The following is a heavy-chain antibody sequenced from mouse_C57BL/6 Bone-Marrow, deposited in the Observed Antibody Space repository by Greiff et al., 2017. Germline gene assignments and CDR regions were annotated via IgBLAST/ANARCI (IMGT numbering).Heavy chain of an antibody. J-gene: IGHJ4*01. CDR2: IEPENGDT. V-gene: IGHV14-4*01. Sequence: VQLKESGAELVRPGASVKLSCTASGFNIKDDYMHWVKQRPEQGLEWIGWIEPENGDTEYASKFQGKATITADTSSNTAYLQLSSLTSEDTAVYYCTNPSMDYWGQGTSVTVSS. CDR3: TNPSMDY. CDR1: GFNIKDDY.